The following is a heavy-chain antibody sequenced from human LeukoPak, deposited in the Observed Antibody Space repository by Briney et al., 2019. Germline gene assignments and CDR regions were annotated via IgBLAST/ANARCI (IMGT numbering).Heavy chain of an antibody. V-gene: IGHV1-46*01. CDR3: ARQGLGYCSGGSCYQGWFDP. CDR1: CYPFTSYY. J-gene: IGHJ5*02. D-gene: IGHD2-15*01. Sequence: ASVKVSFKSSCYPFTSYYIPSLRHAPGHALDSITIINPHGGSTSYAQKFQGRVTMTRDTSTSTVYMELSSLRSEDTAVYYCARQGLGYCSGGSCYQGWFDPWGQGTLVTVSS. CDR2: INPHGGST.